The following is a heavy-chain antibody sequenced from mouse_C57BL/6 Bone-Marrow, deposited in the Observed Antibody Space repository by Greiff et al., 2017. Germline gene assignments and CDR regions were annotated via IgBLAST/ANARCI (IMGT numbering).Heavy chain of an antibody. Sequence: EVKLVESGGGLVQSGRSLRLSCATSGFTFSDFYMEWVRQAPGKGLEWIAASRNNANDYTTEYSASVKGRFIVSRDTSHSILYLQMNALSSADTAIYYCARDGLWFDYWGQGTTLTVSS. CDR2: SRNNANDYTT. J-gene: IGHJ2*01. CDR1: GFTFSDFY. CDR3: ARDGLWFDY. V-gene: IGHV7-1*01. D-gene: IGHD3-3*01.